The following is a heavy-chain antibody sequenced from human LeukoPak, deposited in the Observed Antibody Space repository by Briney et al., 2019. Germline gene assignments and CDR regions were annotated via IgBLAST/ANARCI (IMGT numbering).Heavy chain of an antibody. D-gene: IGHD1-14*01. CDR1: GVSINSGGYY. CDR2: IYYSGST. J-gene: IGHJ2*01. V-gene: IGHV4-31*03. Sequence: SETLSLTCTVSGVSINSGGYYWSWIRQHPGKGLEWIGYIYYSGSTYYNPSLKSRVAISADTSTNQFSLKLTSVTAADTAMYYCTRADHDGSGRFFDLWGRGTLVTVSS. CDR3: TRADHDGSGRFFDL.